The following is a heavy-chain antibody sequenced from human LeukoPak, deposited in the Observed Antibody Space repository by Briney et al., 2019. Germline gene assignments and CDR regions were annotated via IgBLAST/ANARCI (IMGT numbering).Heavy chain of an antibody. V-gene: IGHV1-8*01. D-gene: IGHD6-13*01. CDR2: MNPNSGNT. CDR1: GYTFTSYD. CDR3: ARIAAAGNWFDP. J-gene: IGHJ5*02. Sequence: ASVKVSCKASGYTFTSYDINWVRQATAQGLEWMGWMNPNSGNTGYAQKFQGRVTMTRNTSISTAYMELSSLRSEDTAVYYCARIAAAGNWFDPWGQGTLVTVSS.